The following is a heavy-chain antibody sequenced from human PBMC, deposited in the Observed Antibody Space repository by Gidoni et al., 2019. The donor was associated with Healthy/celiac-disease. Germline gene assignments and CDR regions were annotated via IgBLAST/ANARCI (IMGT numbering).Heavy chain of an antibody. CDR2: IWYDGSNK. D-gene: IGHD5-12*01. CDR3: ARYSGYGYFDY. J-gene: IGHJ4*02. V-gene: IGHV3-33*01. CDR1: GFTFSSYG. Sequence: QVQLVESGGGVVQPGRSLRLSCAASGFTFSSYGMHWVRQAPGKGLEWVAVIWYDGSNKYYADSVKGRFIISRDNSKNTLYLQMNSLRAEDTAVYYCARYSGYGYFDYWGQGTLVTVSS.